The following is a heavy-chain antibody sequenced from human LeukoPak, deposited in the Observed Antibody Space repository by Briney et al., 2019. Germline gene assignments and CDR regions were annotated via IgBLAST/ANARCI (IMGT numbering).Heavy chain of an antibody. V-gene: IGHV3-74*01. J-gene: IGHJ4*02. CDR3: ERDPNGMKSH. Sequence: PGGSLRLSCAASGFTFSSYWMHWVRQAPGKGLVWVSRINGDGSSTSYADSVKGRLTISRDNAKNTLYLQMNSLRAEDTAVYYCERDPNGMKSHWGQGTLVTVSS. CDR2: INGDGSST. CDR1: GFTFSSYW.